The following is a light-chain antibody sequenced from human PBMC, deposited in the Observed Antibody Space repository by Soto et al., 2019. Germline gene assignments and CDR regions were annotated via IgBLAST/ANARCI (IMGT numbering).Light chain of an antibody. CDR1: QSLLHSSGYNY. Sequence: DIVMTQSPLSLPVTPGEPASISCRSSQSLLHSSGYNYLDWYLQKPGQSPQVLVYLGSFRASGVPDGFSGSGSGTDFTLKISRVEAEDVGVYYCMQALQTPRTFGQGTKVEI. J-gene: IGKJ1*01. V-gene: IGKV2-28*01. CDR2: LGS. CDR3: MQALQTPRT.